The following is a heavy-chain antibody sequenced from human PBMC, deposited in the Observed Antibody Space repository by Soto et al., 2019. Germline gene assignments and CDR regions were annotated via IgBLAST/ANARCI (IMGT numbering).Heavy chain of an antibody. CDR1: GDSINTRNYY. CDR3: ARQGASAVIQGYYYYGMDV. Sequence: SETLSLTCTVSGDSINTRNYYWGWIRQPPGKGLEWIASIYYSGSTYYNPSLKSRVTISVDTSKNQFSLKLSSVTAADTAVYYCARQGASAVIQGYYYYGMDVWGQGTTVTVSS. V-gene: IGHV4-39*01. CDR2: IYYSGST. J-gene: IGHJ6*02.